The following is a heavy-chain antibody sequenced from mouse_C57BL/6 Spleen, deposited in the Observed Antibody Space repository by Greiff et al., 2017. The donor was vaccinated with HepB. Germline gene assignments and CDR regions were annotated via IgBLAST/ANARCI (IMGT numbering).Heavy chain of an antibody. J-gene: IGHJ4*01. CDR2: IDPSDSET. V-gene: IGHV1-52*01. Sequence: QVQLQQPGAELVRPGSSVKLSCKASGYTFTSYWMHWVKQRPIQGLEWIGNIDPSDSETHYNQKFNVKATLTVDKSSSTAYMQLSSLTSEDSAVYYLARSIYYDYGGGDYYAMDYWGQGTSVTVSS. CDR3: ARSIYYDYGGGDYYAMDY. D-gene: IGHD2-4*01. CDR1: GYTFTSYW.